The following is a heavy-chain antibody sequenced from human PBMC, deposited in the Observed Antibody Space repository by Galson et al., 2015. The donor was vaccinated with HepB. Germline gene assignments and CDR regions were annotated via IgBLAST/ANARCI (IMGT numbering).Heavy chain of an antibody. CDR2: ISYDGSNK. V-gene: IGHV3-30*18. Sequence: SLRLSCAASGFSFSNYGMHWVRQAPGKGLEWVAVISYDGSNKYYADSVKGRFTISRDNSKETLYLQMNSLRAEDTAVYYCAKDIRGGGYNYPLDYWGQGTLVTVSS. J-gene: IGHJ4*02. CDR1: GFSFSNYG. D-gene: IGHD5-24*01. CDR3: AKDIRGGGYNYPLDY.